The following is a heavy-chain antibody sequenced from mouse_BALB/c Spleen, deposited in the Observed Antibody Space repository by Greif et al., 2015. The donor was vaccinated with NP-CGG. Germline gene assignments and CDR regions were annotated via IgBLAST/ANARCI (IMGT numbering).Heavy chain of an antibody. CDR3: TNYYGYGYWYFDV. CDR2: IDPETGGT. Sequence: QVQLQQSGAELVRPGASVTLSCKASGYTFTDYEMHWVKQTPVHGLEWIGAIDPETGGTAYNQKFKGKATLTADKSSSTAYMELRSLTSEDSAVYYCTNYYGYGYWYFDVWGAGTTVTVSS. CDR1: GYTFTDYE. V-gene: IGHV1-15*01. D-gene: IGHD1-2*01. J-gene: IGHJ1*01.